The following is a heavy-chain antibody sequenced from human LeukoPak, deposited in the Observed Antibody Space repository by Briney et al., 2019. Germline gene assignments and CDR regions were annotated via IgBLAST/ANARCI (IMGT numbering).Heavy chain of an antibody. D-gene: IGHD4-17*01. CDR3: ARLWGYDYGDRRGDY. CDR2: IYYSGST. J-gene: IGHJ4*02. V-gene: IGHV4-59*12. CDR1: GGSISSYY. Sequence: SETLSLTCTVSGGSISSYYWSWIRQPPGKGLEWIGYIYYSGSTNYNPSLKSRVTISVDTSKNQFSLKLSSVTAADTAVYYCARLWGYDYGDRRGDYWGQGTLVTVSS.